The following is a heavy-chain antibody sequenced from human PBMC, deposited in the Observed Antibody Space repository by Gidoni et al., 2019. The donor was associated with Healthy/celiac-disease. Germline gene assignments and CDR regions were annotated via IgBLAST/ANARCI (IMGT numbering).Heavy chain of an antibody. CDR1: GGSLSSGDYY. CDR2: IYYSGST. CDR3: ARFTKVNYYGSGSYYKQYYFDY. D-gene: IGHD3-10*01. Sequence: QVQLQESGPGLVKPSQTLSLACTVPGGSLSSGDYYWCWIRQPPGKGLEWIGYIYYSGSTYYNPSLKSRVTISVDTSKNQFSLKLSSVTAADTAVYYCARFTKVNYYGSGSYYKQYYFDYWGQGTLVTVSS. J-gene: IGHJ4*02. V-gene: IGHV4-30-4*01.